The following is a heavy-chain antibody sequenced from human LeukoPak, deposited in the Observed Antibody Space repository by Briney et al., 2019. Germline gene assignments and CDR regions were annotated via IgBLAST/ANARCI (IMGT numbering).Heavy chain of an antibody. Sequence: GASVKVSCKASGYTFTSYGISWVRQAPGQGLEWMGWISAYNGNTNYAQKLQGRVTMTTDTSTSTAYMELRSLRSDDTAVYYCARGPTIFGVVIKYYFVYWGQGTLVTVSS. CDR3: ARGPTIFGVVIKYYFVY. D-gene: IGHD3-3*01. J-gene: IGHJ4*02. V-gene: IGHV1-18*01. CDR2: ISAYNGNT. CDR1: GYTFTSYG.